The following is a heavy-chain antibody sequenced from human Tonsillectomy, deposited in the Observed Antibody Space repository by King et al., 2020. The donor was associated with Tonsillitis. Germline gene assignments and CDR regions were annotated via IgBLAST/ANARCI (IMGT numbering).Heavy chain of an antibody. CDR3: ARDMWNLHMDV. V-gene: IGHV1-18*01. J-gene: IGHJ6*03. D-gene: IGHD1-7*01. CDR1: GYTFTSYG. CDR2: ISAYNGDT. Sequence: QLVQSGAEVKKPGASVKVSCKASGYTFTSYGISWVRQAPGQGLEWMGWISAYNGDTNYAQKLQDRVTMTQDTSTSTAYMEVRSLRSDDTAVYYCARDMWNLHMDVWGKGTTVTVSS.